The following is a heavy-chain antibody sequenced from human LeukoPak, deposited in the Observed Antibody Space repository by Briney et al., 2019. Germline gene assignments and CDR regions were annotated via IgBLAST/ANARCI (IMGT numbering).Heavy chain of an antibody. V-gene: IGHV3-23*01. J-gene: IGHJ4*02. CDR1: GFSFSSTA. CDR2: SGTDGDT. Sequence: GGSLRLSCAASGFSFSSTAMNWVRQAPGKGLEWASASGTDGDTYCADSVQGRFTISRDNSRNTLYLQMTSLRADDTAVYYCAKKTPGTYPFDYWGQGTLVTVSP. CDR3: AKKTPGTYPFDY. D-gene: IGHD6-13*01.